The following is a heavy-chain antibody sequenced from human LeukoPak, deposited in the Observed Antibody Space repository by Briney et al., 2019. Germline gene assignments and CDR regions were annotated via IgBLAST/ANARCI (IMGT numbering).Heavy chain of an antibody. J-gene: IGHJ4*02. CDR2: IYYSGST. V-gene: IGHV4-31*03. CDR3: ARPNRGQLARVDY. Sequence: PSETLSLTCTVSGGSISSGGYYWSWIRQHPGKGLEWIGYIYYSGSTYYNPSLKSRVTISVDTSKNQFSLKLSSVTAADTAVYYCARPNRGQLARVDYWGQGTLVTVSS. D-gene: IGHD6-6*01. CDR1: GGSISSGGYY.